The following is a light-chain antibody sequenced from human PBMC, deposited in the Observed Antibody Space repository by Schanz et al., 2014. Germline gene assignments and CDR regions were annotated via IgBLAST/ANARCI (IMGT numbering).Light chain of an antibody. J-gene: IGLJ1*01. CDR1: SSNIGAGYD. V-gene: IGLV1-40*01. Sequence: QSVLTQPPSVSGAPGQRVTISCTGRSSNIGAGYDVHWYQQVPGTAPKLLIYGNDNRPSGVPERFSGSKSGTSASLAITGLQAEDESDYYCQSSDSSLSGAYVFGSGTKLTVL. CDR2: GND. CDR3: QSSDSSLSGAYV.